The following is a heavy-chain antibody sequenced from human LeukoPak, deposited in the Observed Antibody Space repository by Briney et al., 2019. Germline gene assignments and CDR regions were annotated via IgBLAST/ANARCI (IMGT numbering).Heavy chain of an antibody. CDR1: GFSFSAYI. D-gene: IGHD6-19*01. CDR3: TRRYGGHSGWAGYHDS. V-gene: IGHV3-64*01. J-gene: IGHJ4*02. CDR2: IRSDGSST. Sequence: PGGSLRLSCVASGFSFSAYIMHWVRQAPGKGLEYVSAIRSDGSSTFYPNSVKGRITISRDNSKSTLYLQMGSLRAEDTAVYYCTRRYGGHSGWAGYHDSWGQGTLVTVSS.